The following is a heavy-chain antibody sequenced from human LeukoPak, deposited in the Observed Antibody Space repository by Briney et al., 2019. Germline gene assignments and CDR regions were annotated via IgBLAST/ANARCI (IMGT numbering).Heavy chain of an antibody. CDR2: ISGDGGST. J-gene: IGHJ4*02. D-gene: IGHD5-12*01. V-gene: IGHV3-43*02. Sequence: GGSLRLSCTASRLTFSTSGFNWVRQAPGKGLEWVSLISGDGGSTYYADSVKGRFTISRDNSKNSLYLQMNSLRTEDTALYYCAKDRGRYSGYDYFDYWGQGTLVTVSS. CDR3: AKDRGRYSGYDYFDY. CDR1: RLTFSTSG.